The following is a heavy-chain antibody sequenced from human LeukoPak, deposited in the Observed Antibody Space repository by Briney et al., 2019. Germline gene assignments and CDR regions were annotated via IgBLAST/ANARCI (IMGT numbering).Heavy chain of an antibody. CDR1: GFTFSSSS. CDR3: AKERRRVDTSMIRSYFFDS. CDR2: ITGDGVAT. V-gene: IGHV3-23*01. J-gene: IGHJ4*02. Sequence: TGGSLRLSCAASGFTFSSSSMSWVRQTPPKGLEWLSSITGDGVATYYADSVKGRFTISRDNSKNILFLQMNSLRAEDSASYFFAKERRRVDTSMIRSYFFDSWGQGTPVTVSS. D-gene: IGHD3-16*01.